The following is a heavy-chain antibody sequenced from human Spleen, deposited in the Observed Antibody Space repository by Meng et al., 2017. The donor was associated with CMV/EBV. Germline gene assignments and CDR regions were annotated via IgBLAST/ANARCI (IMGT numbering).Heavy chain of an antibody. CDR1: GFTFSSYS. D-gene: IGHD4-17*01. CDR3: ARDSDGDYLYNWFDS. V-gene: IGHV3-21*06. J-gene: IGHJ5*01. Sequence: GESLKISCAASGFTFSSYSMNWVRQAPGKGLEWVSSISSSSSYIYYADSVKGRFTISRDNAKNSLFLQMNSLTVEDTAVYYCARDSDGDYLYNWFDSWGQGTLVTVSS. CDR2: ISSSSSYI.